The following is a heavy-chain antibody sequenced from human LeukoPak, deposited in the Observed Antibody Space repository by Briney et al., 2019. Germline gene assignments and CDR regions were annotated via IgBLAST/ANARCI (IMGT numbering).Heavy chain of an antibody. CDR3: ARDPSHYYYTDV. J-gene: IGHJ6*03. CDR1: GYTFTGYY. Sequence: ASVTVSCTASGYTFTGYYMHWVRQAPGQGLEWMGWIDPNSGGTKYAQNFQGRFTMTRDMSINTAYMELSRLRSDDTAVYYCARDPSHYYYTDVWGKGTTFTVSS. CDR2: IDPNSGGT. V-gene: IGHV1-2*02.